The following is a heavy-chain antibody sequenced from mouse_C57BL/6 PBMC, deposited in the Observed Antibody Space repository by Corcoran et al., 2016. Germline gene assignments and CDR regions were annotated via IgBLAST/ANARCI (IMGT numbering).Heavy chain of an antibody. CDR2: IYPGDGDT. J-gene: IGHJ2*01. CDR3: ARSVDYYYFDY. CDR1: GYAFSSYW. V-gene: IGHV1-80*01. D-gene: IGHD1-1*02. Sequence: QVQLQQSGAELVKPGASVKISCKASGYAFSSYWMNWVKQRPGKGLEWIGQIYPGDGDTNYNGKFKGKATLTADKSSRTAYMQLSSLTSEDSAVYFCARSVDYYYFDYWGQGTTLTVSS.